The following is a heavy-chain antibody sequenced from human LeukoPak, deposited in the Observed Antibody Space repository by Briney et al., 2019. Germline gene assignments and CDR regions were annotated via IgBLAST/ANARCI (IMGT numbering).Heavy chain of an antibody. CDR3: ERSPARGYSYGFFDY. CDR1: GFTFSSYA. V-gene: IGHV3-48*02. Sequence: GGSLRLSCAASGFTFSSYAMSWVRQAPGKGLEWVSYITSSGGSTYYADSVKGRFTISRDNAKNSLYLQMNSLRDEDTAVYYCERSPARGYSYGFFDYWGQGTLVTVSS. D-gene: IGHD5-18*01. CDR2: ITSSGGST. J-gene: IGHJ4*02.